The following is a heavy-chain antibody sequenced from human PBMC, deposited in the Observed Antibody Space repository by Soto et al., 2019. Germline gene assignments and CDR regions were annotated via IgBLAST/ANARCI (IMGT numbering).Heavy chain of an antibody. J-gene: IGHJ6*02. Sequence: GGSLRLSCAASGFTFSSYWMRWVRQAPGKGLVWVSRINSDGSSTSYADSVKGRFTISRDNAKNTLYLQMNSLRAEDTAVYYCARDERWFGELLSSYYYSGMDVWGQGTTVTVSS. CDR2: INSDGSST. V-gene: IGHV3-74*01. CDR3: ARDERWFGELLSSYYYSGMDV. CDR1: GFTFSSYW. D-gene: IGHD3-10*01.